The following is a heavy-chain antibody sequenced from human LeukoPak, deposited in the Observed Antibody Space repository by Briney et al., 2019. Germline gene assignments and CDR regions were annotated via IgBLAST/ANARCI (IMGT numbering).Heavy chain of an antibody. CDR3: AREAGLQYRWFDP. J-gene: IGHJ5*02. CDR1: GGTFSSYA. CDR2: IIPIFGTA. V-gene: IGHV1-69*05. Sequence: SVKVSCKASGGTFSSYAISRVRQAPGQGLEWMGGIIPIFGTANYAQKFQGRVTITTDESTSTAYMELSSLRSEDTAVYYCAREAGLQYRWFDPWGQGTLVTVSS. D-gene: IGHD4-11*01.